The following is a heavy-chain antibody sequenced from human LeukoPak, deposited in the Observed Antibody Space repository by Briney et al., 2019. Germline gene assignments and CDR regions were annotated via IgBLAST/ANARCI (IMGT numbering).Heavy chain of an antibody. CDR3: ARDPWGIASSRLFDY. CDR1: GFTFDDYG. Sequence: GGSLRLSCAASGFTFDDYGMSWVRQAPGKGLEWVSGINLNGGSTGYAGSVKGRFTISRDNAKNSLYLQMNSLRAEDTALYYCARDPWGIASSRLFDYWGQGTLVTVSS. CDR2: INLNGGST. D-gene: IGHD6-13*01. V-gene: IGHV3-20*04. J-gene: IGHJ4*02.